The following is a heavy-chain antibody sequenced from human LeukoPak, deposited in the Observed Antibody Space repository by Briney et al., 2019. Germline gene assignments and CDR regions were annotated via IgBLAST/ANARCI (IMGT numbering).Heavy chain of an antibody. Sequence: EASVKVSCKASGYTFTSYGISWVRQAPGQGLEWMGWISAYNGNTNYAQKLQGRVTMTRDTSINTAYMELNRLTSDDTAVYYCARAYSPTSWGLAAADYYYMDVWGKGTTVTASS. CDR2: ISAYNGNT. CDR3: ARAYSPTSWGLAAADYYYMDV. J-gene: IGHJ6*03. D-gene: IGHD6-13*01. V-gene: IGHV1-18*01. CDR1: GYTFTSYG.